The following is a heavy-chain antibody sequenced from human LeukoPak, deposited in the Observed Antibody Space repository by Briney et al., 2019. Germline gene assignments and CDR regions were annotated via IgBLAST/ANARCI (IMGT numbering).Heavy chain of an antibody. Sequence: PSETLSLTCAVSGGSISSSNWWSWVRQPPGKGLEWIGEIYHSGSTNYNPSLKSRVTISVDTSKNQFSLKLSSVTAADTAVYYCARYSSSWYRYFDYWGQGTLVTVSS. CDR1: GGSISSSNW. V-gene: IGHV4-4*02. J-gene: IGHJ4*02. D-gene: IGHD6-13*01. CDR3: ARYSSSWYRYFDY. CDR2: IYHSGST.